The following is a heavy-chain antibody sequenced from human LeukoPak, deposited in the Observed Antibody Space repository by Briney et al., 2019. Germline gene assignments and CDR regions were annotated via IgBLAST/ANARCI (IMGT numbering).Heavy chain of an antibody. J-gene: IGHJ4*02. D-gene: IGHD2-2*01. CDR2: INPNSGGT. V-gene: IGHV1-2*02. CDR1: GYTFTGYY. Sequence: ASVRVSCKASGYTFTGYYMHWVRQAPGQGLEWMGWINPNSGGTNYAQKFQGRVTMTRDTSISTAYMELSRLRSDDTAVYYCARDLGGYCSSTSCPFDYWGQGTLVTVSS. CDR3: ARDLGGYCSSTSCPFDY.